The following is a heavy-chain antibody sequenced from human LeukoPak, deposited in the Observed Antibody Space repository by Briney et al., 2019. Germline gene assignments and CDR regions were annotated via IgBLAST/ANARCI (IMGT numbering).Heavy chain of an antibody. CDR2: IYPGDSDT. D-gene: IGHD6-19*01. CDR3: ARQGGIAVAGSYFDY. J-gene: IGHJ4*02. CDR1: GYSFTSYW. V-gene: IGHV5-51*01. Sequence: HGESLKISCKGSGYSFTSYWIGWVRRMPGKGLEWMGIIYPGDSDTRYSPSFQGQVTISADKSISTAYLQWSSLKASDTAMYYCARQGGIAVAGSYFDYWGQGTLVTVSS.